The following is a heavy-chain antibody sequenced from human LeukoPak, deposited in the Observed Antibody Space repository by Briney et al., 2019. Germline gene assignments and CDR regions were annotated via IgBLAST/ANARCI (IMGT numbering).Heavy chain of an antibody. V-gene: IGHV3-23*01. Sequence: GESLRLSCAASGFTFSSYAMTWVRQVPGKGLEWVSGITGSGGSTYYADSVKGRFTISRDNSKNTLYLQMNSLRGKDTAVYSCAKTGYYDSSGYGLFDYWGQGTLVTVSS. D-gene: IGHD3-22*01. CDR1: GFTFSSYA. CDR2: ITGSGGST. CDR3: AKTGYYDSSGYGLFDY. J-gene: IGHJ4*02.